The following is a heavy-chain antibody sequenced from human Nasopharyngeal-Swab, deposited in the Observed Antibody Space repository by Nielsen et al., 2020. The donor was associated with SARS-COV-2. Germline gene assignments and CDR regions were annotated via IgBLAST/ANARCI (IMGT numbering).Heavy chain of an antibody. J-gene: IGHJ4*02. D-gene: IGHD3-10*01. V-gene: IGHV3-7*05. Sequence: GESLKISCAASGFTSSSYWMSWVRQAPGKGLEWVANIKQDGSEKYYVDSVKGRFTISRDNAKNSLYLQMNSLRAEDTAVYYCARDRAYYYGSGSGGFDYWGQGTLVTVSS. CDR1: GFTSSSYW. CDR2: IKQDGSEK. CDR3: ARDRAYYYGSGSGGFDY.